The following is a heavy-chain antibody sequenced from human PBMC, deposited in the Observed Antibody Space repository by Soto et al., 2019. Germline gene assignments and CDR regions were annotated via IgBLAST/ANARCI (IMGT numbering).Heavy chain of an antibody. J-gene: IGHJ4*02. CDR2: IKHDGSVQ. CDR1: GFTFSGYW. D-gene: IGHD4-4*01. CDR3: ARATYSNAWYRFDL. V-gene: IGHV3-7*03. Sequence: PGGSLRLSCEASGFTFSGYWMSWVRQAPGKGLGWVADIKHDGSVQYYVDSVKGRFTISRDNAKKLLFLQMNGLRAEDTAPYYCARATYSNAWYRFDLWGQGTLVTVYS.